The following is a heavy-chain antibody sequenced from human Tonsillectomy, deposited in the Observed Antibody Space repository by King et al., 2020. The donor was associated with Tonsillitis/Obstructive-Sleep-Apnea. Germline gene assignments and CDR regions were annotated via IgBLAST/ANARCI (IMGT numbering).Heavy chain of an antibody. Sequence: QQQESGPGLVKPSETLSLTCTVSGHSIRSNSYYWGWIRQPPGKGLEWIGTIYYTGSTYYNPSLKSRVTISVDTSKNQFSLKLSSVTAADTAVYYCARHVRDGYGTNFDYGGQGTLVTVPS. J-gene: IGHJ4*02. D-gene: IGHD5-24*01. CDR1: GHSIRSNSYY. CDR2: IYYTGST. CDR3: ARHVRDGYGTNFDY. V-gene: IGHV4-39*01.